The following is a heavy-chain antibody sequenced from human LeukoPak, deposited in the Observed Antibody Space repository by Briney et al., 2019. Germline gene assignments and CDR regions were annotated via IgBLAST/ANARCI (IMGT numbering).Heavy chain of an antibody. J-gene: IGHJ4*02. Sequence: SQTLSLTCAISGDSVSSNTAAWTWIRQSPSRGLEWLGRTYYRSKWYNDYEVSVKSRITINPDTSRNQFSLQLNSVTPKDTAVYYCAREYLGGYLIYWGQGTLVTVSS. CDR2: TYYRSKWYN. V-gene: IGHV6-1*01. D-gene: IGHD3-16*02. CDR3: AREYLGGYLIY. CDR1: GDSVSSNTAA.